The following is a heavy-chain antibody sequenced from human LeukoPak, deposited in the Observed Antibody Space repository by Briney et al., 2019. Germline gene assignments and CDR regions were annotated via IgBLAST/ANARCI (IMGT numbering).Heavy chain of an antibody. V-gene: IGHV3-48*01. CDR3: ARESITGHRDFDY. D-gene: IGHD1-20*01. J-gene: IGHJ4*02. Sequence: PGGSLRLSCAASGFTFGSYSMNWVRQAPGEGLEWISYISSGSRTIYYADPVEGRFSVSRDNAKNSLYLQMRSLRAEDTAVYYCARESITGHRDFDYWGQGTLVTVSS. CDR2: ISSGSRTI. CDR1: GFTFGSYS.